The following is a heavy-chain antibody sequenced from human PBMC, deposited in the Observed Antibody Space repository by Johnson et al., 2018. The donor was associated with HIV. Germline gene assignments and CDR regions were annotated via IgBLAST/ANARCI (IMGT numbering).Heavy chain of an antibody. CDR1: GFTFSNYG. D-gene: IGHD3-10*01. V-gene: IGHV3-33*01. J-gene: IGHJ3*02. CDR2: IWYDGSNK. CDR3: ARTNGYYGSGRGSLFYFDI. Sequence: QVLLVESGGGVVQPGRSLRLSCAASGFTFSNYGMHWVRQTPGKGLEWVAVIWYDGSNKYYADSVKGRFTISRDNSENTLYLQMNSLKAEDTAVYYCARTNGYYGSGRGSLFYFDIWGQGTMVTVSS.